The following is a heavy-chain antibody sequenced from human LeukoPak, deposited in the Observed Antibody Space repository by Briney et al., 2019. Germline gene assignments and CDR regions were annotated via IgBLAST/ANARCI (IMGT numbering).Heavy chain of an antibody. V-gene: IGHV4-38-2*02. CDR3: ARSTYYDFWSGYYNEAPFDY. D-gene: IGHD3-3*01. CDR2: IYHSGST. Sequence: SETLSLTCTVSGYSISSGYYWGWIRQPPGKGLEWIGSIYHSGSTYYNPSLKSQVTISVDTSKNQFSLNLSSVTAADTAVYYCARSTYYDFWSGYYNEAPFDYWGQGTLVTVSS. J-gene: IGHJ4*02. CDR1: GYSISSGYY.